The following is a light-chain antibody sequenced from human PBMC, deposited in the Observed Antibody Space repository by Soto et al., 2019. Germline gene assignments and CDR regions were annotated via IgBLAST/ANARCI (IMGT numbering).Light chain of an antibody. CDR1: SSSIGRNT. CDR3: AAWDDSLNGLV. J-gene: IGLJ2*01. CDR2: RNN. V-gene: IGLV1-44*01. Sequence: QSVLTQPPSASGTLGQRVTISCSGSSSSIGRNTVSWYQQLPGTAPKLLIFRNNQRPSGVPDRLAGSKSGTSASLAISGLQSEDEAEYYCAAWDDSLNGLVFGGGTKLTVL.